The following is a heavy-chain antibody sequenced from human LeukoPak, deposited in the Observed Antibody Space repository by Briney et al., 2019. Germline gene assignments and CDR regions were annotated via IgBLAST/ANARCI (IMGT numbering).Heavy chain of an antibody. Sequence: GASVKVSCKASGYTFTSYGITWVRQAPGQGLEWLGWISAYNGNTNYAQNLQGRVTMTTDTSTSTAYMELRSLRSDDTAVYYCARDRPTVALDYWGQGTLVTVSS. CDR3: ARDRPTVALDY. CDR1: GYTFTSYG. J-gene: IGHJ4*02. CDR2: ISAYNGNT. V-gene: IGHV1-18*01. D-gene: IGHD6-6*01.